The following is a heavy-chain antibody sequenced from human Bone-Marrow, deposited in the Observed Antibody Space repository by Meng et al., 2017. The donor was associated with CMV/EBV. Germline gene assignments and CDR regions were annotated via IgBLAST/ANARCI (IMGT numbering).Heavy chain of an antibody. D-gene: IGHD3-16*01. V-gene: IGHV4-34*01. CDR3: ARRGNYYYYYGMDV. CDR1: GGSFSGYY. CDR2: INHSGTT. J-gene: IGHJ6*02. Sequence: GSLRLSCAVYGGSFSGYYWSWIRQPPGKGLEWIGKINHSGTTNYNPSLKSRVTISVDTSKNQFSLKLSSVTAADTAVYYFARRGNYYYYYGMDVWGQGTTVTVSS.